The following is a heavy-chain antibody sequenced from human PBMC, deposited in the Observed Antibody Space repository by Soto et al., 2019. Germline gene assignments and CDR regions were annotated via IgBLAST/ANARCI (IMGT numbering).Heavy chain of an antibody. Sequence: QVQLQESGPGLVKPSETLSLTCTVSGASVSSGNYYWSWIRQPPGKGLECIGYISYSGSTNYNPSLTSRVTISIDTSKNQFSLKLSSVTAADTAEYYCARGSGSYYAYWGQGTLVTVSS. V-gene: IGHV4-61*01. D-gene: IGHD1-26*01. J-gene: IGHJ4*02. CDR1: GASVSSGNYY. CDR3: ARGSGSYYAY. CDR2: ISYSGST.